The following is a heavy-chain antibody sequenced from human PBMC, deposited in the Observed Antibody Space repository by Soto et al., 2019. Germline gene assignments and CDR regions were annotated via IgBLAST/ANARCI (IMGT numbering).Heavy chain of an antibody. J-gene: IGHJ4*02. V-gene: IGHV3-20*04. CDR1: GFTFDDYG. D-gene: IGHD1-26*01. CDR2: VNWNGGST. CDR3: VRGASLNFDC. Sequence: AGGSLRLSCAASGFTFDDYGMSWARQAPGKGLEWVSGVNWNGGSTGYADSVKGRFTISRDNAKNSLYLQMNSLRAEDTAFYYCVRGASLNFDCWGQGTLVTVS.